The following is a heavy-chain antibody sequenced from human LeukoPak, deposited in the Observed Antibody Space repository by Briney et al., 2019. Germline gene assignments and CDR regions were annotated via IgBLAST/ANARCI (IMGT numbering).Heavy chain of an antibody. J-gene: IGHJ4*02. CDR1: GFTISSYS. Sequence: PGGSLRLSCAASGFTISSYSMNWVRQAPGRGLEWVSSISSSSSYIYYADSVKGRFTISRDNAKNSLYLQMNSLRAEDTAVYYCARDSVAAAAPSWGQGTLVTVSS. CDR2: ISSSSSYI. D-gene: IGHD6-13*01. CDR3: ARDSVAAAAPS. V-gene: IGHV3-21*01.